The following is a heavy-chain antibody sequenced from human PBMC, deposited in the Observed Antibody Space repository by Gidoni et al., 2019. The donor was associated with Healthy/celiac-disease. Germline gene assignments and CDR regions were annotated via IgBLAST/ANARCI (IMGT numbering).Heavy chain of an antibody. Sequence: QVQLVPSGAEVTKPAVSVKVSCEASGGTFSSYTISWLRKGAGQVLECMGRIIPNFGTSNKRQKFKGRDTITENKSTKTAYMELGNMGFEDTAVYYGARDRGGSSRCVDFWGQGTLVTVSS. CDR3: ARDRGGSSRCVDF. CDR2: IIPNFGTS. CDR1: GGTFSSYT. J-gene: IGHJ4*02. D-gene: IGHD1-26*01. V-gene: IGHV1-69*08.